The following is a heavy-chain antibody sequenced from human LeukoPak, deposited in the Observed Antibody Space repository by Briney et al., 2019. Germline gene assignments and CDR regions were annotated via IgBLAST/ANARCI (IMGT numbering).Heavy chain of an antibody. CDR1: GFTFTTFW. CDR2: INHDGSST. Sequence: GGSLRLSCATSGFTFTTFWMHWVRQAPGKGLVWVSRINHDGSSTNDADSVKGRFTISRDNAKNTVYLQMNSLRAEDTAVYYCVRYYTRQSWYFDLWGRGTLVTVSS. CDR3: VRYYTRQSWYFDL. J-gene: IGHJ2*01. D-gene: IGHD3-10*01. V-gene: IGHV3-74*01.